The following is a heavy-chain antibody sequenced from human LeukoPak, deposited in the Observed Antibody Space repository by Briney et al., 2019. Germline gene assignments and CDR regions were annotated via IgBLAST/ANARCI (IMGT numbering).Heavy chain of an antibody. Sequence: GRALRLSCEASGFTFSSYGTHWVRQAPDKGLEWVAVIWYDGSKKYYADSVKGRFTISRDNSKNTLYLQMNSLRGEDTAVYYCARDLAARHFDYWGQGTLVTVSS. D-gene: IGHD6-6*01. J-gene: IGHJ4*02. CDR1: GFTFSSYG. V-gene: IGHV3-33*01. CDR2: IWYDGSKK. CDR3: ARDLAARHFDY.